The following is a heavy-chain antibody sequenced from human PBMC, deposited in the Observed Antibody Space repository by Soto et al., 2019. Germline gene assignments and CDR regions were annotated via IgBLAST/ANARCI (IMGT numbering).Heavy chain of an antibody. V-gene: IGHV4-34*01. D-gene: IGHD6-13*01. J-gene: IGHJ6*02. CDR2: INHSGST. Sequence: PSETLSLTCAVYGGSFSGYYWSWIRQPPGKGLEWIGEINHSGSTNYNPSLKRRVTISVDTSKNQFSLKLSSVTAADTAVYYCARGLGSSSWYYYYGMDVWGQGTTVTVSS. CDR3: ARGLGSSSWYYYYGMDV. CDR1: GGSFSGYY.